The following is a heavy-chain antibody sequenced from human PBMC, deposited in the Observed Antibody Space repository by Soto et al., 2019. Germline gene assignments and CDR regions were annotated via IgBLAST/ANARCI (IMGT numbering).Heavy chain of an antibody. CDR1: GGSISSGGYS. V-gene: IGHV4-30-2*01. J-gene: IGHJ3*02. D-gene: IGHD3-10*01. CDR3: ARDKADGSGSYSDAFDI. CDR2: IYHSGST. Sequence: PSETLSLTYAVSGGSISSGGYSWSWIRQPPGKGLEWIGYIYHSGSTYYNPSLKSRVTISVDRSKNQFSLKLSSVTAADTAVYYCARDKADGSGSYSDAFDIWGQGTMVTVSS.